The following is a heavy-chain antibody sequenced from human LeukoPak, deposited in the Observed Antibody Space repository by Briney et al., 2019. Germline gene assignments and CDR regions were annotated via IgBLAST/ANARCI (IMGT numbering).Heavy chain of an antibody. D-gene: IGHD3-9*01. V-gene: IGHV3-21*01. CDR1: GFTFSSYS. CDR3: ARDPARLGFEDY. J-gene: IGHJ4*02. CDR2: ISSSSSYI. Sequence: GGSLRLSCAASGFTFSSYSMNWVRQAPGKGLEWVSSISSSSSYIYYADSVKGGFTISRDNAKNSLYLQMNSLRAEDTAVYYCARDPARLGFEDYWGQGTLVTVSS.